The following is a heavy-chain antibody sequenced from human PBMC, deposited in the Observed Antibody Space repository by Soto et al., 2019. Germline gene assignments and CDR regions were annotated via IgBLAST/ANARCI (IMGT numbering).Heavy chain of an antibody. V-gene: IGHV1-69*01. D-gene: IGHD2-15*01. CDR1: GDSFSNYA. Sequence: QVQLVQSGPEVKKPGSSVTLSCKTSGDSFSNYALSWVRQAPGEGLEWMGGIVPIFGTPKCRQKFEDRVRITADESTSTAYMELSGLRPDDTALYFCARDAGFCRRDTCLPVYWFDSWGQGTLVIVSS. CDR2: IVPIFGTP. J-gene: IGHJ5*01. CDR3: ARDAGFCRRDTCLPVYWFDS.